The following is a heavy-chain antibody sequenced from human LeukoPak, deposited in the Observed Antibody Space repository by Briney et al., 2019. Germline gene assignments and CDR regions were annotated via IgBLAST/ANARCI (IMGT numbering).Heavy chain of an antibody. D-gene: IGHD3-10*01. Sequence: SETLSLTCTVSGGSISNNYWSWIRQPPGTGLEWIGYVNHSGSTYYNPSLKSRVTISVDTSKNQFSLKLRSVTAADTAVYYCARQGSYFQGWFDPWGQGTLVTVSS. CDR1: GGSISNNY. CDR3: ARQGSYFQGWFDP. V-gene: IGHV4-59*08. J-gene: IGHJ5*02. CDR2: VNHSGST.